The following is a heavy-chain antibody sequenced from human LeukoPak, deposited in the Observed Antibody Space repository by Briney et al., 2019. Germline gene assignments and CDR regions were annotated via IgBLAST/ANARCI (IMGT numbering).Heavy chain of an antibody. CDR2: IYISGTT. CDR1: GGSISSYY. Sequence: YPSETLSLTCTVAGGSISSYYWSWIRQPAGKGLEWIGRIYISGTTNYNPSLKSRITMSLDTSENQLSLKLSSVTAADTAVYYCARDEAGSGYIDYWGQGTLVTVSS. V-gene: IGHV4-4*07. J-gene: IGHJ4*02. CDR3: ARDEAGSGYIDY. D-gene: IGHD3-22*01.